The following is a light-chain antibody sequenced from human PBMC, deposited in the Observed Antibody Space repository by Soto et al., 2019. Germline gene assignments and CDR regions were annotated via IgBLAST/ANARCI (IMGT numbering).Light chain of an antibody. J-gene: IGLJ1*01. CDR3: QSYDSSLSVYV. V-gene: IGLV1-40*01. CDR2: GNS. Sequence: QLVLTQPPSVSGAPGQRVTISCTGSSSNIGAGYDVHWYQQLPGTAPKLLIYGNSNRPSGVPDRFSGSKSGTSASLAITGLQAEDEADYYCQSYDSSLSVYVFGTGTKLIVL. CDR1: SSNIGAGYD.